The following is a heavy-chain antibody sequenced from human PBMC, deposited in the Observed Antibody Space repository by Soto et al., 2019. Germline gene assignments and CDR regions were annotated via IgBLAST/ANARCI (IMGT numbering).Heavy chain of an antibody. CDR3: AKGAAIYEY. D-gene: IGHD2-15*01. CDR1: GFIFRSYA. J-gene: IGHJ4*02. V-gene: IGHV3-23*01. CDR2: ISGSGGGT. Sequence: GGSLRLSCAASGFIFRSYAMSWVRQAPGKGLEWVSAISGSGGGTFYADSVKGRFTISRDNSYNTLYLQMNSLRAEDTAIYYCAKGAAIYEYWGQGTLVTVSS.